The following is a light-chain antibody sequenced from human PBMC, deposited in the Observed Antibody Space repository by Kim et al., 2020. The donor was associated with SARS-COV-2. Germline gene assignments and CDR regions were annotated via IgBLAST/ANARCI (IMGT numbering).Light chain of an antibody. V-gene: IGLV2-14*04. CDR2: GVT. CDR1: SSDIGSYNY. Sequence: GQSITISGTGTSSDIGSYNYVSWYQQHSGKAPNLLIYGVTYRPSGVSNRFSGSKSGIAASLTISGLQAEDEADYYCSSYSSSTTRVFGTGTKVTVL. CDR3: SSYSSSTTRV. J-gene: IGLJ1*01.